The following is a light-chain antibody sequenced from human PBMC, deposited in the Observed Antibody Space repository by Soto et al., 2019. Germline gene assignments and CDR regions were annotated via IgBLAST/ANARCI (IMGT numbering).Light chain of an antibody. CDR2: ASS. V-gene: IGLV2-14*02. CDR1: SSDVGNYNL. J-gene: IGLJ1*01. Sequence: QSALTQPASVSGSPGQSITISCTGTSSDVGNYNLVSWYQQYPGKAPKLMIYASSNRPSGVSHRFSGSRSGNTASLTISGLQAEDEADYYCSSYTSGTTLYVFGTGTKLTVL. CDR3: SSYTSGTTLYV.